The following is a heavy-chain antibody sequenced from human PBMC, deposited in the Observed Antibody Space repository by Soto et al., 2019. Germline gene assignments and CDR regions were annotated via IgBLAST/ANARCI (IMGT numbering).Heavy chain of an antibody. Sequence: EVQLVESGGGLVKPGGSLRLSCAASGFTFSSYSMNWVRQAPGKGLEWVSSISSSSSYIYYADSVKGRFTISRDNAKNSLYLKMHSLRAEDTAVYYCASTNSRSYDKDDWGKGTTVTVSS. CDR1: GFTFSSYS. CDR3: ASTNSRSYDKDD. J-gene: IGHJ6*03. D-gene: IGHD6-13*01. V-gene: IGHV3-21*01. CDR2: ISSSSSYI.